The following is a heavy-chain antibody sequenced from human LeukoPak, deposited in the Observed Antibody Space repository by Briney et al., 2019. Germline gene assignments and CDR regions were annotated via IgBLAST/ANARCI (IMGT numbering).Heavy chain of an antibody. Sequence: SETLSLTCTVSGGSISSYYWSWIRQPPGKGLEWIGYIYYSGSTNYNPSLKSRVTISVDTSKNQFSLKLSSVTAADTAVYYCARAPRYYDYVWGSYRYGWFDPWGQGTLVTVSS. J-gene: IGHJ5*02. CDR3: ARAPRYYDYVWGSYRYGWFDP. V-gene: IGHV4-59*01. CDR2: IYYSGST. CDR1: GGSISSYY. D-gene: IGHD3-16*02.